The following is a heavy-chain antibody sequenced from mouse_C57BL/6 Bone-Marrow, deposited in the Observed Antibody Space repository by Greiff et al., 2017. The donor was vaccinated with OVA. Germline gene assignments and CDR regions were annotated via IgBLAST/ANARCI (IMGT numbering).Heavy chain of an antibody. CDR3: ARRLFITTVVAYYFDY. Sequence: QVQLQQPGAELVRPGTSVKLSCKASGYTFTSYWMHWVKQRPGQGLEWIGVIDPSDSYTNYNQKFKGKATLTVDTSSSTAYMQLSSLTSEYSAVYYCARRLFITTVVAYYFDYWGQGTTLTVSS. J-gene: IGHJ2*01. CDR1: GYTFTSYW. D-gene: IGHD1-1*01. V-gene: IGHV1-59*01. CDR2: IDPSDSYT.